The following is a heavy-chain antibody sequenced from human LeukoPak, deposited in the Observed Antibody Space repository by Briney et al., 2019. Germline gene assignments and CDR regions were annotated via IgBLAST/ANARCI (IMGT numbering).Heavy chain of an antibody. CDR1: GYSISSSYW. CDR3: ARGCSAGTPHNWFDP. Sequence: SDTLSLTCAVSGYSISSSYWWGWIRQPPGKALEWIGYIYYRGSTYYNPSLKSRVTMSVDTSKNQFSLKLSSVTAADTAVFYCARGCSAGTPHNWFDPWGQGTLVTVSS. CDR2: IYYRGST. J-gene: IGHJ5*02. V-gene: IGHV4-28*03. D-gene: IGHD6-13*01.